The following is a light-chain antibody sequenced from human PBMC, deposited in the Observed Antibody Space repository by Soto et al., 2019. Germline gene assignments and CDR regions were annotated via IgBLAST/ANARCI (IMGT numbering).Light chain of an antibody. CDR2: GAS. J-gene: IGKJ1*01. CDR3: QQYNNWPRGT. Sequence: EIVMTQSPATLSVSPGERATLSCRASQSVSSNLAWYQQKPGQAPRLLIYGASTRATGIPARFSGSGSGTELTLTISSLQSEDFAVYYCQQYNNWPRGTLGQGTKVEIK. CDR1: QSVSSN. V-gene: IGKV3-15*01.